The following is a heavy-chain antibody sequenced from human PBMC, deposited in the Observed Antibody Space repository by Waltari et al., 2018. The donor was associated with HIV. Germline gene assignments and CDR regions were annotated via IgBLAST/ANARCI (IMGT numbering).Heavy chain of an antibody. CDR3: AKVREKQLWLRNWDFDL. Sequence: EVKLVESGGGLVQPGGSVRLSCAAPGFTFSSYEMNWVRQAPGKGLEWISYISSSGSSIYYADSVKGRFTISRDNGKKSLYLQMNILRAEDTAVYYCAKVREKQLWLRNWDFDL. D-gene: IGHD5-18*01. J-gene: IGHJ2*01. V-gene: IGHV3-48*03. CDR2: ISSSGSSI. CDR1: GFTFSSYE.